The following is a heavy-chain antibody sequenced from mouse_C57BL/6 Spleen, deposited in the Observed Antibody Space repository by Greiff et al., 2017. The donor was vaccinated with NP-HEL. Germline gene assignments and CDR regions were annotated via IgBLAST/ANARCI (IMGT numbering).Heavy chain of an antibody. CDR1: GYTFTDYN. CDR3: ASAVLLSVGFDV. CDR2: INPNNGGT. D-gene: IGHD1-1*01. V-gene: IGHV1-22*01. J-gene: IGHJ1*03. Sequence: EVQLQQSGPELVKPGASVKMSCKASGYTFTDYNMHWVKQSHGKSLEWIGYINPNNGGTSYNQKFKGKATLTVNKSSSTAYMELRSLTSEDSAVYYCASAVLLSVGFDVWGTGTTVTVSS.